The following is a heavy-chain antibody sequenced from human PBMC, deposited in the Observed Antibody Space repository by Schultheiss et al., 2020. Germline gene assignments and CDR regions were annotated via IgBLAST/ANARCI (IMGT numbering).Heavy chain of an antibody. CDR1: GGTFSNYA. Sequence: SVKVSCKASGGTFSNYAISWVRQAPGQGLEWMGGIIPIFGATNYAQKFQGRVTMTTDTSISTAYMELSSLRSEDTAVYYCARVTRIQLWSPLDYWGQGTLVTVSS. D-gene: IGHD5-18*01. CDR3: ARVTRIQLWSPLDY. J-gene: IGHJ4*02. CDR2: IIPIFGAT. V-gene: IGHV1-69*05.